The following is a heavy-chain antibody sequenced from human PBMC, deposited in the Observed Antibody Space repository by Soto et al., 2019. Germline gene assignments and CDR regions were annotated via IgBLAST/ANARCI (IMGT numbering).Heavy chain of an antibody. J-gene: IGHJ2*01. CDR2: ISYEGSVK. Sequence: QVQLVESGGGVVQPGRSLRLSCAASGLTFSTHGMHWVRQAPGKGLEWVAVISYEGSVKYYADSVRGRFTISRDNCRERVSLQLTGLRAEDTAVYSCAKESLPRPIVYWYFELWGRGTLVTVSS. CDR1: GLTFSTHG. D-gene: IGHD2-15*01. CDR3: AKESLPRPIVYWYFEL. V-gene: IGHV3-30*18.